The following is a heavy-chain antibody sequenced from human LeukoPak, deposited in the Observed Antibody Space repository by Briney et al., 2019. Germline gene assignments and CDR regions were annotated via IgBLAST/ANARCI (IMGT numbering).Heavy chain of an antibody. CDR1: GGTFSSYT. CDR2: IIPIFGTA. V-gene: IGHV1-69*13. CDR3: ARGRYSSSINSMDV. J-gene: IGHJ6*02. Sequence: ASVKVSCKASGGTFSSYTISWVRQAPGQGLEWMGGIIPIFGTANYAQKFQGRVTITADESTSTAYMELSSLRSEDTAVYYCARGRYSSSINSMDVWGQGTTVTVSS. D-gene: IGHD6-6*01.